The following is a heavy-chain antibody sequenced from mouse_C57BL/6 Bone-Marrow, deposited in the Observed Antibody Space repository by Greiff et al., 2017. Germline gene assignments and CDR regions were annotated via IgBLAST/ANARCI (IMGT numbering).Heavy chain of an antibody. CDR3: AGGEVPVYAKDY. D-gene: IGHD2-14*01. CDR2: IYPSDSET. J-gene: IGHJ4*01. Sequence: VQLQQPGAELVRPGSSVKLSCKASGYTFTSYWMAWVKQRPGQGLEWIGNIYPSDSETHYNQKFKDKATLTVDKSSSTAYMQLSSLISEDSAVYYCAGGEVPVYAKDYWGQGTSVTVSS. CDR1: GYTFTSYW. V-gene: IGHV1-61*01.